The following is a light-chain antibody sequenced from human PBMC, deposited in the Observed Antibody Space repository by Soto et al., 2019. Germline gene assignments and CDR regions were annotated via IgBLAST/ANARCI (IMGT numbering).Light chain of an antibody. CDR1: SSDVGGYDY. CDR3: SSYTGSSTFV. CDR2: DVN. Sequence: QSVLTQPASVSGSPGQSITISCTGTSSDVGGYDYVSWYQQLPGKAPKLLIYDVNNRPSGVSHRFSGSKSDNTASLTISGRQAEDEADYYCSSYTGSSTFVFGTGTKVTVL. V-gene: IGLV2-14*01. J-gene: IGLJ1*01.